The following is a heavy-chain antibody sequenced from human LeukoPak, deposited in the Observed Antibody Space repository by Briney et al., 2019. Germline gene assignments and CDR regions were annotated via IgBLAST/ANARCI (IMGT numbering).Heavy chain of an antibody. Sequence: GGSLRLSCEASGFTFTAYAMSWIRQAPGKGLKWVSSIFGSGTVTHYADSVRGRLTISRDNSKNTLYLQMNSLRVEDTAVYYCARASYYLGPCDYWGLGTLVTVSS. D-gene: IGHD3-10*01. CDR2: IFGSGTVT. J-gene: IGHJ4*02. CDR1: GFTFTAYA. CDR3: ARASYYLGPCDY. V-gene: IGHV3-23*01.